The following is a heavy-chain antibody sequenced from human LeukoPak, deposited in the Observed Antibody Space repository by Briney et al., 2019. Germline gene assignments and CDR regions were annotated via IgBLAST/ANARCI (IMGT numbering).Heavy chain of an antibody. CDR2: ISGSGGST. V-gene: IGHV3-23*01. Sequence: GGSLRLSCAASGFTFSSYGMSWVRQAPGKGLEWVSAISGSGGSTYYADSVKGRFTISRDNSKNTLYLQMNSLRAEDTAVYYCAKASSEQWLEFGYWGQGTLVTVSS. CDR3: AKASSEQWLEFGY. D-gene: IGHD6-19*01. CDR1: GFTFSSYG. J-gene: IGHJ4*02.